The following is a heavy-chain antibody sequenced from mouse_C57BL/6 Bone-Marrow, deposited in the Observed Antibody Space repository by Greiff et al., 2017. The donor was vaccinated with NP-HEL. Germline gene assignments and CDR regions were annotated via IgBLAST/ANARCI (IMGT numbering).Heavy chain of an antibody. Sequence: QVHVKQSGAELARPGASVKLSCKASGYTFTSYGISWVKQRTGQGLEWIGEIYPRSGNTYYNEKFKGKATLTADKSSSTAYMELRSLTSEDSAVYFCARSHYYGSSYGYAMDYWGQGTSVTVSS. V-gene: IGHV1-81*01. CDR3: ARSHYYGSSYGYAMDY. J-gene: IGHJ4*01. CDR1: GYTFTSYG. CDR2: IYPRSGNT. D-gene: IGHD1-1*01.